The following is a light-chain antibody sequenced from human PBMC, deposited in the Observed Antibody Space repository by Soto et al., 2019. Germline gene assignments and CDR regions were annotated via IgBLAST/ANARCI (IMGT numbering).Light chain of an antibody. CDR2: EVS. J-gene: IGLJ1*01. Sequence: QSGLTLPASVSGSPGQSITISCTGTSSDLGGYNHVSWYQHHPGKAPKLMIYEVSNRPSGVSNRFSGSKSGYTASLTISGLLAEDEADYYCNSQRSSGTRVFGTGTKVTVL. V-gene: IGLV2-14*01. CDR1: SSDLGGYNH. CDR3: NSQRSSGTRV.